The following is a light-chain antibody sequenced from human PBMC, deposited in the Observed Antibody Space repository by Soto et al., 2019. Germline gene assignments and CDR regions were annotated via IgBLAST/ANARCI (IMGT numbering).Light chain of an antibody. V-gene: IGKV3-11*01. CDR1: QRVSSY. CDR3: QQRSNWPPWT. J-gene: IGKJ1*01. Sequence: EIVLTQSPATLSLSPGERATLSCMARQRVSSYLAWYQQKPGQAPRLLIYDASNRATGIPARFSGSGSGTDFTLTISSLEPEDFAVYYCQQRSNWPPWTFGQGTKVEIK. CDR2: DAS.